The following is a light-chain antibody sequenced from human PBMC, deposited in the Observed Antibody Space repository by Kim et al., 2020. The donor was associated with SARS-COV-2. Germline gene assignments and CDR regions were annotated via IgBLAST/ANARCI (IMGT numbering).Light chain of an antibody. CDR3: QHYGSSP. Sequence: SLSPGERATLSCRARQSVSSNYLAWYQQKPGQAPRRLIYGASSRATGIPDRFSGSGSGTDFTLTISRLEPEDFAVYYCQHYGSSPFGGGTKVDIK. J-gene: IGKJ4*01. CDR2: GAS. CDR1: QSVSSNY. V-gene: IGKV3-20*01.